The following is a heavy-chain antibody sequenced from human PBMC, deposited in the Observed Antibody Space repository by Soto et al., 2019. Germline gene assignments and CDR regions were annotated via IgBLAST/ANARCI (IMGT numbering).Heavy chain of an antibody. Sequence: EVQLVESGGGLVQPGGSLRLSCAASGFTFRSYDMHWVRQATGKGLEWVSAIGTAGDTYYPGSVKGRFTISRENAENSLYRQMNSLRAGDTAVYYCARANYIDYYYYYMDVWGKGTTVTVSS. CDR2: IGTAGDT. J-gene: IGHJ6*03. V-gene: IGHV3-13*01. CDR1: GFTFRSYD. D-gene: IGHD1-7*01. CDR3: ARANYIDYYYYYMDV.